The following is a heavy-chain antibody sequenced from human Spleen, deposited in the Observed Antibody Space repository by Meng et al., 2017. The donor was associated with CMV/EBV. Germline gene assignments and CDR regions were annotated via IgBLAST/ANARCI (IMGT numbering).Heavy chain of an antibody. Sequence: GGTLRLCCAASGFTFSSYWMSWVRQAPGKGLEWVANIKQDGSEKYYVDSVKGRFTISRDNAKNSLYLQMNSLRAEDTAVYYCARDWMDYYYYGMDVWGQGTTVTVSS. D-gene: IGHD2-2*03. CDR2: IKQDGSEK. J-gene: IGHJ6*02. V-gene: IGHV3-7*01. CDR1: GFTFSSYW. CDR3: ARDWMDYYYYGMDV.